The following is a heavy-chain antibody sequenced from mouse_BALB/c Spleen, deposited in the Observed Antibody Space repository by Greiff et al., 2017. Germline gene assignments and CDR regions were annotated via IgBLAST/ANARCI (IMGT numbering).Heavy chain of an antibody. V-gene: IGHV14-4*02. J-gene: IGHJ4*01. Sequence: VQLQQSGAELVRSGASVKLSCTASGFNIKDYYMHWVKQRPEQGLEWIGWIDPDNGDTEYAPKFQGKATMTADTSSNTAYLQLSSLTSEDTAVYYCNAPITTVVATDAMDYWGQGTSVTVSS. CDR3: NAPITTVVATDAMDY. CDR2: IDPDNGDT. D-gene: IGHD1-1*01. CDR1: GFNIKDYY.